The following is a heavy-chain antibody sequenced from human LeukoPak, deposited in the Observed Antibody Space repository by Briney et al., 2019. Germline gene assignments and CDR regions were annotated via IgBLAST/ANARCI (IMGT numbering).Heavy chain of an antibody. D-gene: IGHD5-24*01. Sequence: ASVKVSRKASGYTFTGYYMHWVRQAPGQGLEWMGWINPNSGGTNYAQKFQGRVTMTRDTSISTAYMELSRLRSDDTAVYYCAILRDGYNYRWVFDYWGQGTLVTVSS. V-gene: IGHV1-2*02. J-gene: IGHJ4*02. CDR1: GYTFTGYY. CDR2: INPNSGGT. CDR3: AILRDGYNYRWVFDY.